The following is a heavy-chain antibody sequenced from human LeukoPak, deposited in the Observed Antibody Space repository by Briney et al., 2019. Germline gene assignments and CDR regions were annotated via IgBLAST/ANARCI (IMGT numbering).Heavy chain of an antibody. V-gene: IGHV3-30*03. CDR2: ISYDGSNK. CDR3: APLTSITMVRGVRPWFDP. D-gene: IGHD3-10*01. J-gene: IGHJ5*02. Sequence: GRSLRLSCAASGFTFSSYGMHWVRQAPGKGLEWVAVISYDGSNKYYADSVKGRFTISRDNSKNTLYLQMNSLRAEDTAVYYCAPLTSITMVRGVRPWFDPWGQGTLVTVSS. CDR1: GFTFSSYG.